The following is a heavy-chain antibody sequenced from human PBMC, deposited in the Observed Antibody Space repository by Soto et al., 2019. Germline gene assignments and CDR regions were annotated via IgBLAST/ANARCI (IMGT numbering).Heavy chain of an antibody. CDR3: ARESLNQDSGSYYYCFDY. CDR2: IIPIFGTA. CDR1: GGTFSRYG. D-gene: IGHD1-26*01. V-gene: IGHV1-69*13. J-gene: IGHJ4*02. Sequence: GSSLKVSCKASGGTFSRYGISWVRQSPGQGLEWMGGIIPIFGTANYAQKFQGRVTITADESTSTAYMELSSLRSEDTAVYYCARESLNQDSGSYYYCFDYWGQGTLVTVS.